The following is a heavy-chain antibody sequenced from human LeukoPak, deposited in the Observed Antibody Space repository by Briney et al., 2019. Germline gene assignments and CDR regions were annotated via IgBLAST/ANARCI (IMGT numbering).Heavy chain of an antibody. CDR2: TDPDGGGGT. Sequence: ASVKVSCKASGYTFTGYYMHWVRQAPGQGLEWMGWTDPDGGGGTNYAQMFQGRVTMTRDTSINTAYMELSSLRSDDTAIYYCARVSGRSGPFEYWGQGTLVTVSS. CDR1: GYTFTGYY. V-gene: IGHV1-2*02. CDR3: ARVSGRSGPFEY. J-gene: IGHJ4*02. D-gene: IGHD3-3*01.